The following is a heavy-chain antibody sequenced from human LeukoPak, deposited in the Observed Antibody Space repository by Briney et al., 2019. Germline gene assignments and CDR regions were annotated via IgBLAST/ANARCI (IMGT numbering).Heavy chain of an antibody. CDR2: ISGNGLGT. CDR3: AKDANYLRSSGYLIPIDF. CDR1: GFTFSRNA. V-gene: IGHV3-23*01. Sequence: QPGGSLRLSCAASGFTFSRNAMNWDRQAPGKGLEWVAAISGNGLGTYYADSVKGRFNISRDNSRNTLYLQMNSLRIEDTAFYYCAKDANYLRSSGYLIPIDFWGQGTLVTVSS. D-gene: IGHD3-22*01. J-gene: IGHJ4*02.